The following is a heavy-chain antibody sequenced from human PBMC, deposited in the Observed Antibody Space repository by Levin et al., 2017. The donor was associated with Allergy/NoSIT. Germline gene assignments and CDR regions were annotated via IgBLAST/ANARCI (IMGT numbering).Heavy chain of an antibody. Sequence: ASVKVSCKASGYTFTSYDINWVRQATGQGLEWMGWMNPNSGNTGYAQKFQGRVTMTRNTSISTAYMELSSLRSEDTAVYYCARDSAPDYYDSRGMVDYWGQGTLVTVSS. CDR3: ARDSAPDYYDSRGMVDY. J-gene: IGHJ4*02. D-gene: IGHD3-22*01. CDR2: MNPNSGNT. CDR1: GYTFTSYD. V-gene: IGHV1-8*01.